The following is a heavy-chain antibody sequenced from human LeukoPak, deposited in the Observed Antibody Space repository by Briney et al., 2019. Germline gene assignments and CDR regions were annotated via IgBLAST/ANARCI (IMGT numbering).Heavy chain of an antibody. D-gene: IGHD5-18*01. V-gene: IGHV3-43*01. CDR2: ISWDGGST. CDR3: AKDMIGVSGYLWEFFFDD. J-gene: IGHJ4*02. Sequence: GGSLRLSCAASGFTFDDYTMHWVRQAPGKGLEWVSLISWDGGSTYYADSVKGRFTISRDNSKNSLYLQMNSLRTEDTALYYCAKDMIGVSGYLWEFFFDDWGQGTLVTVSS. CDR1: GFTFDDYT.